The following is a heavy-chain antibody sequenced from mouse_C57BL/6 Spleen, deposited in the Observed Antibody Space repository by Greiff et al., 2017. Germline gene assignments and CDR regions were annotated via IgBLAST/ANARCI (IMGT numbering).Heavy chain of an antibody. CDR2: IYPSDSET. J-gene: IGHJ3*01. V-gene: IGHV1-61*01. CDR1: GYTFTSYW. Sequence: QVQLQQPGAELVRPGSSVKLSCKASGYTFTSYWMDWVKQRPGQGLEWIGNIYPSDSETHYNQKFKDKATLTVDKSSSTAYMQLSSLTSEDSAVYCCAREGYSSFAYWGQGTLVTVSA. D-gene: IGHD1-3*01. CDR3: AREGYSSFAY.